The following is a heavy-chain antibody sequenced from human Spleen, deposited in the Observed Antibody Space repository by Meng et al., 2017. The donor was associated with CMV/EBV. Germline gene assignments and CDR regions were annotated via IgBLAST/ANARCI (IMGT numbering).Heavy chain of an antibody. CDR2: IRYDGSNK. J-gene: IGHJ4*02. V-gene: IGHV3-30*02. Sequence: QVQLVESGGGVVQPGGSLRLSCAASGFTFSSYGMHWVRQAPGKGLEWVAFIRYDGSNKYYADSVKGRFTISRDNSKNTLYLQMNSLRAEDTAVYYCAKESRDGYNGKWASGLFDYWGQGTLVTVDS. CDR3: AKESRDGYNGKWASGLFDY. CDR1: GFTFSSYG. D-gene: IGHD5-24*01.